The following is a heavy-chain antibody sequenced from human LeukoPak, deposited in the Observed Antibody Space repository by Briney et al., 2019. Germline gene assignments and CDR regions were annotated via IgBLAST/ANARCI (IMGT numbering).Heavy chain of an antibody. Sequence: PGGSLRLTCAASGFTFSSYWMSWVRQAPGKGLEWVANIKQDGSEKYYVDSVKGRFTISRDNAKNSLYLQMNSLRAEDTAVYYCARDENYYGSGRYPYYWGQGTLVTVSS. CDR1: GFTFSSYW. CDR3: ARDENYYGSGRYPYY. V-gene: IGHV3-7*03. J-gene: IGHJ4*02. CDR2: IKQDGSEK. D-gene: IGHD3-10*01.